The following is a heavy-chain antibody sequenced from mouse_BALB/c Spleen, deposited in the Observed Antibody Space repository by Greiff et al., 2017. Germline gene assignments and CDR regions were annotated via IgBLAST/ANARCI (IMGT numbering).Heavy chain of an antibody. J-gene: IGHJ4*01. CDR1: GFTFSSFG. V-gene: IGHV5-17*02. CDR3: ARRGRYYYAMGY. Sequence: EVQGVESGGGLVQPGGSRKLSCAASGFTFSSFGMHWVRQAPEKGLEWVAYISSGSSTIYYADTVKGRFTISRDNPKNTLFLQMTSLRSEDTAMYYCARRGRYYYAMGYWGQGTAVTVST. CDR2: ISSGSSTI. D-gene: IGHD1-1*01.